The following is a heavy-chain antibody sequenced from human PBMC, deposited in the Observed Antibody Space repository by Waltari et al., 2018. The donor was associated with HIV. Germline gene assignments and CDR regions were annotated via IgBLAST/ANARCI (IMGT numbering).Heavy chain of an antibody. CDR3: ASEDFWGGPHQ. Sequence: EVQLVEPVGGLVKTGGSLSRSCLAFGFTSITFSMKWVRRAPGKGLEWVSSISSTSSFIYYADSLRGRFAVSRDNAKNSLYLQINNLRADDTAVYYCASEDFWGGPHQWGQGTLVTVSS. V-gene: IGHV3-21*01. CDR1: GFTSITFS. CDR2: ISSTSSFI. D-gene: IGHD3-3*01. J-gene: IGHJ4*02.